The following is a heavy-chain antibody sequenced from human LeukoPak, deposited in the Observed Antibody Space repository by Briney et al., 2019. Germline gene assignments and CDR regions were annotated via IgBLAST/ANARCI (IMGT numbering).Heavy chain of an antibody. Sequence: GSLRLSCAASGFTFSSYSMNWVRQAPGKGLEWVSYISSSSSTIYYADSVKGRFTISRDNAKNSLYLQMNSLRDEDTAVYYCATNYYDSSGFGYWGQGTLVTVSS. D-gene: IGHD3-22*01. V-gene: IGHV3-48*02. J-gene: IGHJ4*02. CDR2: ISSSSSTI. CDR3: ATNYYDSSGFGY. CDR1: GFTFSSYS.